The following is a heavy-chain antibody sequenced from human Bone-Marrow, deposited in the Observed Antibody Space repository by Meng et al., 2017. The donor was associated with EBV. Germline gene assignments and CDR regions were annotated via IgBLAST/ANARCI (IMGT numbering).Heavy chain of an antibody. V-gene: IGHV1-69*11. CDR3: ANEAGGGYTPDY. CDR2: LIPFLDAP. CDR1: GGHVNSNA. D-gene: IGHD5-18*01. J-gene: IGHJ4*02. Sequence: VQLVQSGAGLKKPGSSVKFACKTSGGHVNSNAIGWVRQAPAPWLECMGVLIPFLDAPNYAKKFQGRVTITADESTSSHYMELSSLRSEDTAVYYCANEAGGGYTPDYWGQGTLVTVSS.